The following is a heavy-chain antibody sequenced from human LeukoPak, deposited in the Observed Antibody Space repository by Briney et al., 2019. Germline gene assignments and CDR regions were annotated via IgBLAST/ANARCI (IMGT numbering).Heavy chain of an antibody. Sequence: GGSLRLSCAASGFTFSSYEMNWVRQAPGKGLEWVSYISSSGSTIYYADSVKGRFTISRDNAKKSLYLQMNSLRVEDTGIYYCASLNYGQVWGSPHYYFDYWGQGILVTVSS. CDR3: ASLNYGQVWGSPHYYFDY. V-gene: IGHV3-48*03. J-gene: IGHJ4*02. CDR2: ISSSGSTI. D-gene: IGHD3-16*01. CDR1: GFTFSSYE.